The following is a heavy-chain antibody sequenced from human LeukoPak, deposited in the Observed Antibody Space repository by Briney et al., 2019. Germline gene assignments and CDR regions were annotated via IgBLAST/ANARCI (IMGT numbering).Heavy chain of an antibody. D-gene: IGHD1-20*01. CDR3: ASPYNWNEVGAFDI. V-gene: IGHV4-39*01. CDR2: TYYSGST. Sequence: SETLSLTCTVSGGSIGSGSYYWGWIRQPPGKGLEWIGSTYYSGSTYYNPSLKSRVTISVDTSKNQFSLKLSSVTAADTAVYYCASPYNWNEVGAFDIWGQGTMVTVPS. CDR1: GGSIGSGSYY. J-gene: IGHJ3*02.